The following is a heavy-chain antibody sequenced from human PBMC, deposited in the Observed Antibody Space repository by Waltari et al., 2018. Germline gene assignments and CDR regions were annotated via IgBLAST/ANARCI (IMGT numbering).Heavy chain of an antibody. Sequence: QLQLQESGPRLVRPSETLSLLCRVSGVSITSNTHYWAWIRQSPGQGLEWIVTVSYSGTTYISPSLKSRVSVSRDTSKNQVSLILGSVTAADMAVYYCATYIGASVGTAAFDVWGQGTMVTVSS. V-gene: IGHV4-39*01. CDR1: GVSITSNTHY. D-gene: IGHD5-12*01. J-gene: IGHJ3*01. CDR3: ATYIGASVGTAAFDV. CDR2: VSYSGTT.